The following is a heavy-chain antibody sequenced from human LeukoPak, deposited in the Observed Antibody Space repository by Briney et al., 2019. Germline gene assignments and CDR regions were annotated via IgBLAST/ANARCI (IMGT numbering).Heavy chain of an antibody. CDR1: GGSLSGYY. V-gene: IGHV4-34*01. CDR3: ARGLGYCSSTSCKRYYYYMDV. CDR2: INHSGST. D-gene: IGHD2-2*01. Sequence: SETLSLTCAVYGGSLSGYYWSWIRQPPGKGLEWIGEINHSGSTNYNPSLKSRVTISVDTSKNQFSLKLSSVTAADTAVYYCARGLGYCSSTSCKRYYYYMDVWGKGTTVTVSS. J-gene: IGHJ6*03.